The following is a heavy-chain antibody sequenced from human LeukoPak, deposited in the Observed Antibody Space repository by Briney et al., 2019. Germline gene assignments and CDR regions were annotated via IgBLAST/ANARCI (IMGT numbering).Heavy chain of an antibody. D-gene: IGHD2-2*01. CDR3: ARVDVPFYCSSTSCPNWFDP. V-gene: IGHV4-31*03. CDR2: IYYSGST. Sequence: PSETLSLTCTVSGGSISIGGYYWSWIRQHPGKGLEWIGYIYYSGSTYYNPSLKSRVTISVDTSKNQFSLKLSSVTAADTAVYYCARVDVPFYCSSTSCPNWFDPWGQGTLVTVSS. J-gene: IGHJ5*02. CDR1: GGSISIGGYY.